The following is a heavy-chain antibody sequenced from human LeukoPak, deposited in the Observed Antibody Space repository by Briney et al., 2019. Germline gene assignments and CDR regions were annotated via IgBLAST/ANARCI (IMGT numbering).Heavy chain of an antibody. V-gene: IGHV4-59*01. J-gene: IGHJ4*02. CDR2: IFYSGST. D-gene: IGHD1-26*01. CDR1: GGSLSGYY. Sequence: SETLSLTCTVSGGSLSGYYWSWIRQPPGKGLEWIGYIFYSGSTNYNPSLKSRVTISVDTSKNQFSLKLSSVTAADTAVYYCARGEWDLLFDYWGQGTLVTVSS. CDR3: ARGEWDLLFDY.